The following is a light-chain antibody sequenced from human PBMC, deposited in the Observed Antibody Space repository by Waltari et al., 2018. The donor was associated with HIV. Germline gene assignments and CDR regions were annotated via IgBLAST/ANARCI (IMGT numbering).Light chain of an antibody. J-gene: IGKJ1*01. CDR2: GAS. V-gene: IGKV3D-15*01. Sequence: EIVLTQSPGTLSVSPGERATLSCSASQTISNNYLAWYQQKPGQAPRLLISGASTRATGIPDRFSGSGSGTEFTLTISSLQSEDFAVYFCQQYNDWPTTFGQGTKVEIK. CDR1: QTISNN. CDR3: QQYNDWPTT.